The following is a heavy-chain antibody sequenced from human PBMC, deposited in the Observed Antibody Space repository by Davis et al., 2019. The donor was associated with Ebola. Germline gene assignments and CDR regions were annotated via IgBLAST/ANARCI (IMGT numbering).Heavy chain of an antibody. Sequence: GESLKISCKASAYNFATHWIAWVRQMPGKGLEWLGIIYPGDSDTRYSPSFQGQVTISVDKSISTAYLQWGSLKASDTAIYYCARVGGSRLAPAHFDNWGQGALVTVSS. V-gene: IGHV5-51*01. CDR2: IYPGDSDT. CDR1: AYNFATHW. D-gene: IGHD1-26*01. CDR3: ARVGGSRLAPAHFDN. J-gene: IGHJ4*02.